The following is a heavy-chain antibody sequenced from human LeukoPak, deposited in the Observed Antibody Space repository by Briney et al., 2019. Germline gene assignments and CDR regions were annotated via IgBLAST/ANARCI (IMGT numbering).Heavy chain of an antibody. V-gene: IGHV3-30*19. CDR2: ISYDGSNK. J-gene: IGHJ3*02. CDR1: GFTFSSYG. CDR3: ARPYRGMIVGSAFDI. D-gene: IGHD1-26*01. Sequence: PGRSLRLSCAASGFTFSSYGMHWVRQAPGKGLEWVAVISYDGSNKYYADSVKGRFTISRDNSKNTLYLQMNSLRAEDTAVYYCARPYRGMIVGSAFDIWGQGTMVTVSS.